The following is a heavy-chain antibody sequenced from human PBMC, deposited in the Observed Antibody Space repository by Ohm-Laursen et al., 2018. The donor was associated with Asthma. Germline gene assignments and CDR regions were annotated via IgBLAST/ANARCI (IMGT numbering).Heavy chain of an antibody. Sequence: GTLSLTCTLSGASFSTYYWGWIRQPPGKGLEWIGYIYSTGSTNYNPSLESRVTISIDTSTNQFSLKLSSVTAADTAVYYCARGYGYNLYWGQGTLVTVSS. V-gene: IGHV4-59*01. J-gene: IGHJ4*02. CDR1: GASFSTYY. CDR3: ARGYGYNLY. D-gene: IGHD5-24*01. CDR2: IYSTGST.